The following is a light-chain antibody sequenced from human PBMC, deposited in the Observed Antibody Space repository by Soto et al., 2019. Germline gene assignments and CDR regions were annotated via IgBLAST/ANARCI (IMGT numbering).Light chain of an antibody. Sequence: EIQITQSPSTLSASEGDRVTITCRASQSISSWLAWYQQKPGKAPKLLIYKASSLESGVPSRFSGSGSGTEFTLTISSLQPDDFATYYFLLRTFGQGAKVDIK. CDR3: LLRT. J-gene: IGKJ1*01. V-gene: IGKV1-5*03. CDR1: QSISSW. CDR2: KAS.